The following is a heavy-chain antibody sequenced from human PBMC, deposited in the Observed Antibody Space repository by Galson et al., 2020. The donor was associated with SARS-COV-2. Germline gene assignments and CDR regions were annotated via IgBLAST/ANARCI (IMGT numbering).Heavy chain of an antibody. CDR2: FSSDGYTT. J-gene: IGHJ4*02. V-gene: IGHV3-23*01. Sequence: GGSLRLSCVASGFTFSNYAMSWVRQAPGKGLEWVSVFSSDGYTTYYADSVKGRFTISRDNSKNTLYLQMNSLRAEDTAVYYCAKYLSTGARLFDYWGQGTLVTVSS. D-gene: IGHD2-8*02. CDR1: GFTFSNYA. CDR3: AKYLSTGARLFDY.